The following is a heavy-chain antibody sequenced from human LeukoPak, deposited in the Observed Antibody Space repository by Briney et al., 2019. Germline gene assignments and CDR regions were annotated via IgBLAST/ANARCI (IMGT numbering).Heavy chain of an antibody. CDR1: GFTFSSYS. CDR2: ISSSISTI. CDR3: AKDPSHAQIPTWGYFDY. Sequence: PGGSLRLSCAAPGFTFSSYSMNWARQAPGKGLGWGSYISSSISTIYYADSVKGRFTISRDNAKTSLYLQMNSLRAEVKAVYYCAKDPSHAQIPTWGYFDYWGQGTLVTVSS. V-gene: IGHV3-48*01. J-gene: IGHJ4*02. D-gene: IGHD7-27*01.